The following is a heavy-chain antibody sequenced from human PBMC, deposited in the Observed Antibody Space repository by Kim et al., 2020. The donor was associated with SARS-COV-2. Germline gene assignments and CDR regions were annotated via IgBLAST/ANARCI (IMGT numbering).Heavy chain of an antibody. J-gene: IGHJ4*02. CDR3: AKDADIAVAGGDIDY. V-gene: IGHV3-30*18. CDR1: GFTFSSYG. Sequence: GGSLRLSCAASGFTFSSYGMHWVRQAPGKGLEWVAVISYDGSNKYYADSVKGRFTISRDNSKNTLYLQMNSLRAEDTAVYYCAKDADIAVAGGDIDYWGQGTLVTVSS. D-gene: IGHD6-19*01. CDR2: ISYDGSNK.